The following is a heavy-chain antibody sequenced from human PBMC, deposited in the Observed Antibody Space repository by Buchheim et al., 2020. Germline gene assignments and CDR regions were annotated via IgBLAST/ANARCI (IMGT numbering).Heavy chain of an antibody. V-gene: IGHV3-48*03. CDR3: ASGPHYYDSRHTDY. Sequence: EVQLVESGGGLVQPGGSLRLSCAASGFTFSSYXMNWVRQAPGKGLEWVSYISSSGSTIYYADSVKGRFTXSRDNAKNSLYLQMNSLRAEDTAVYYCASGPHYYDSRHTDYWGQGTL. CDR1: GFTFSSYX. D-gene: IGHD3-22*01. J-gene: IGHJ4*02. CDR2: ISSSGSTI.